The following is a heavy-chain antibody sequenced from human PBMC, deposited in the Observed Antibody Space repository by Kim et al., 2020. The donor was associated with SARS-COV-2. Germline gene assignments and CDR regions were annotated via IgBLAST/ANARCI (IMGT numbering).Heavy chain of an antibody. D-gene: IGHD6-19*01. V-gene: IGHV1-18*01. CDR2: ISAYNGNT. CDR1: GYTFTSYG. CDR3: ARDGNSLYSSGWYIGPLDY. J-gene: IGHJ4*02. Sequence: ASVKVSCKASGYTFTSYGISWVRQAPGQGLEWMGWISAYNGNTNYAQKLQGRVTMTTDTSTSTAYMELRSLRSDDTAVYYCARDGNSLYSSGWYIGPLDYWGQGTLVTVSS.